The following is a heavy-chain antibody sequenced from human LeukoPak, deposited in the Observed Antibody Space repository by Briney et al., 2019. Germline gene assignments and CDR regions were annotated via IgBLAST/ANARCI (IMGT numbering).Heavy chain of an antibody. J-gene: IGHJ4*02. D-gene: IGHD1-26*01. CDR3: ARPLTHGGSYYD. CDR1: GGSISSTNW. V-gene: IGHV4-39*01. CDR2: VHYSGSA. Sequence: ASETLSLTCAVSGGSISSTNWWSWVRQSPGKGLEWIGSVHYSGSAYYNPSLKSRVTISVDTSKNQFSLKLNSVTAADTAVYYCARPLTHGGSYYDWGQGTLVTVSS.